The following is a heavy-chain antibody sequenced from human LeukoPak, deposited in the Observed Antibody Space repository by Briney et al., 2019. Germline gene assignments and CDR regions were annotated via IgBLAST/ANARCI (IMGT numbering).Heavy chain of an antibody. CDR3: ARTLYIAAAPGGFDY. CDR1: GYTLTGYY. J-gene: IGHJ4*02. D-gene: IGHD6-13*01. V-gene: IGHV1-2*02. Sequence: ASVKVSCKASGYTLTGYYMHWVRQAPGQGLEWMGWINPKNAGTNYAQKFQGRVTMTRDTSISTAYMELSRLRSDDTAVYYCARTLYIAAAPGGFDYWGQGTLVTVSS. CDR2: INPKNAGT.